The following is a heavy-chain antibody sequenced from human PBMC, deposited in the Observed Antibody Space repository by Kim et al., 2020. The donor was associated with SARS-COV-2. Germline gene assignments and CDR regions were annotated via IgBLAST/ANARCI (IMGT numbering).Heavy chain of an antibody. CDR3: AKVLGFIWSGYSDYYYYGMDV. CDR2: ISGSGGST. J-gene: IGHJ6*02. Sequence: GGSLRLSCAASGFTFSSYAMSWVRQAPGKGLEWVSAISGSGGSTYYADSVKGRFTISRDNSKNTLYLQMNSLRAEDTAVYYCAKVLGFIWSGYSDYYYYGMDVWGQGTTVTVSS. CDR1: GFTFSSYA. D-gene: IGHD3-3*01. V-gene: IGHV3-23*01.